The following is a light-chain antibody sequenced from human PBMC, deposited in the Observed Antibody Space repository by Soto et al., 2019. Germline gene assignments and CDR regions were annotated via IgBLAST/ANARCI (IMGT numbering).Light chain of an antibody. Sequence: EIVLTQSRGTLSLSPGERATLSCRASQSVNTNYLAWYQQKSGQAPRLLIYGASSRATGIPDRFSGSGSGTDFTLTISRLEPEDFAAYFCQQYGSSPMTFGQGTRLEIK. J-gene: IGKJ5*01. V-gene: IGKV3-20*01. CDR1: QSVNTNY. CDR2: GAS. CDR3: QQYGSSPMT.